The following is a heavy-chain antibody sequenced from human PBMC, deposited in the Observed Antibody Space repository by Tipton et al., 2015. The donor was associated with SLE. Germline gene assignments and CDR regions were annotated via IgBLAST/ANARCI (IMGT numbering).Heavy chain of an antibody. CDR3: ASDPTIMAAFTERNWFDP. CDR2: IYTSGST. Sequence: TLSLTCTVSGGSISSGSYFWGWIRQPAGKGLEWIGHIYTSGSTNYNPSLKSRVSLSVDTSKNQFSLRLSSVTAADTAVYYCASDPTIMAAFTERNWFDPWGHGTLVTVSS. CDR1: GGSISSGSYF. J-gene: IGHJ5*02. D-gene: IGHD6-13*01. V-gene: IGHV4-61*09.